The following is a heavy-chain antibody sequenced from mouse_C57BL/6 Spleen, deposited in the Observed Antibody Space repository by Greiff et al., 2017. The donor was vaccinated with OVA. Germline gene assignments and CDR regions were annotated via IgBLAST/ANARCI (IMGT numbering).Heavy chain of an antibody. J-gene: IGHJ3*01. CDR3: ASSSDGYYPAY. Sequence: QVQLQQPGAELVRPGSSVKLSCKASGYTFTSYWMDWVKQRPGQGLEWIGNIYPSDSETHYNQKFKDKATLTVDKSSSTAYMQLSSLTSEDSAVYYCASSSDGYYPAYGGQGTLVTVSA. CDR1: GYTFTSYW. CDR2: IYPSDSET. D-gene: IGHD2-3*01. V-gene: IGHV1-61*01.